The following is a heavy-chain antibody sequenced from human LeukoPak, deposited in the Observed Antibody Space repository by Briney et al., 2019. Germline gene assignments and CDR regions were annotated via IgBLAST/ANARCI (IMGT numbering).Heavy chain of an antibody. CDR1: GFTFSSYA. J-gene: IGHJ4*02. CDR2: ISGSGGST. V-gene: IGHV3-23*01. D-gene: IGHD3-22*01. Sequence: GGSLRLSCAASGFTFSSYAMSWVRQAPGKGLEWVSAISGSGGSTYYADSVKGRFTISRDNSKNTPYLQMNSLRAEDTAVYYCAKDYYDSSGYYYFTLGYWGQGTLVTVSS. CDR3: AKDYYDSSGYYYFTLGY.